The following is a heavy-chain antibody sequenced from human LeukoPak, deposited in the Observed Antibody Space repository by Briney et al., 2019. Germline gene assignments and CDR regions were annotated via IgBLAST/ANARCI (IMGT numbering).Heavy chain of an antibody. CDR1: GFTFSSYG. CDR3: AKGGVTMGIIDY. D-gene: IGHD3-10*01. J-gene: IGHJ4*02. CDR2: ISGNGDST. Sequence: PGRSLRLSCAASGFTFSSYGMHWVRQAPGKGLEWVSVISGNGDSTYFIDSVKGRFTISRDNSKNTLDLQMNSLRAEDTAVYYCAKGGVTMGIIDYWGQGTLVTVSS. V-gene: IGHV3-23*01.